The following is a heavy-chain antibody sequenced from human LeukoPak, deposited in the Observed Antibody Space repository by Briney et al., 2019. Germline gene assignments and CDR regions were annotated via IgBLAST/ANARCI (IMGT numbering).Heavy chain of an antibody. D-gene: IGHD2-2*01. CDR2: IIPNSGDT. CDR1: GYTFTNYY. Sequence: ASVKVSCKASGYTFTNYYLHWVRQARGQGLEWMGRIIPNSGDTNYAQKFEGRVIMTRDTSSTVYMEVKRLASDDTAIYFCARDAQFTVVVPAAKLNYMDVWGKGTAVTVSS. J-gene: IGHJ6*03. CDR3: ARDAQFTVVVPAAKLNYMDV. V-gene: IGHV1-2*06.